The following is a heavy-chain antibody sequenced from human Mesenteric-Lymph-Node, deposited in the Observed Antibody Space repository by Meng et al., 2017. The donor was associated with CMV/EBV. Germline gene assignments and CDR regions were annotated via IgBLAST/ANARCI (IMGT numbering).Heavy chain of an antibody. CDR2: FSATTTNT. CDR1: GFTFSTFP. V-gene: IGHV3-23*01. Sequence: SLRLSCAASGFTFSTFPMNWVRQAPGKGLEWVSTFSATTTNTYYADSVKGRFTISRDNSKSTLYLQMHSLRDEDTAVYYCARNWGIDSWGPGTLVTVSS. D-gene: IGHD7-27*01. J-gene: IGHJ4*02. CDR3: ARNWGIDS.